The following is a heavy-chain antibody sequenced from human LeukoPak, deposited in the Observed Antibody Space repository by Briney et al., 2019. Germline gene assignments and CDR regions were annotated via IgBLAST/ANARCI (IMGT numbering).Heavy chain of an antibody. J-gene: IGHJ6*03. CDR2: IQYSGST. CDR3: ARVSWFPGTSYYYMDV. V-gene: IGHV4-59*01. Sequence: SETLSLTCTVSGGSISSYYWSWIRQPPGKGLEWIGYIQYSGSTNYNPSLKSRVTVSVDTSKNQFSLKLSSVTAADTAVYYCARVSWFPGTSYYYMDVWGKGTTVTVSS. D-gene: IGHD1-1*01. CDR1: GGSISSYY.